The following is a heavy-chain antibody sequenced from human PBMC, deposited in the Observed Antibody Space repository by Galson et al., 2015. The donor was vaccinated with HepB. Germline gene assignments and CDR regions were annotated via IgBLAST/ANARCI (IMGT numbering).Heavy chain of an antibody. CDR1: GYTFTEYY. D-gene: IGHD2-2*01. V-gene: IGHV1-2*02. CDR3: VRGDIVVVPAAIHNAFDI. J-gene: IGHJ3*02. CDR2: INPNSGGT. Sequence: SVTVSYKASGYTFTEYYMQCVRLAPGQGLEWMGWINPNSGGTNYAQKFQGRDTMTRDTSISTAYMELSRLRSDDTAVYYCVRGDIVVVPAAIHNAFDIWGQGTMVTVSS.